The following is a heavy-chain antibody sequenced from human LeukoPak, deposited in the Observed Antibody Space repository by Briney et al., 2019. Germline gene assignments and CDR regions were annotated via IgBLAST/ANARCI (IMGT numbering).Heavy chain of an antibody. CDR3: ARGAHPDSRPQLYFPLYGSGSYFDY. D-gene: IGHD3-10*01. V-gene: IGHV4-4*02. J-gene: IGHJ4*02. CDR1: GGSLNSFNW. CDR2: IHQSGST. Sequence: SETLSLTCAVSGGSLNSFNWWSWVRQSPGKGLQWIGEIHQSGSTNYNPSLKSRVTISVDTSKNQFSLKLSSVTAADTAVYYCARGAHPDSRPQLYFPLYGSGSYFDYWGQGTLVTVSS.